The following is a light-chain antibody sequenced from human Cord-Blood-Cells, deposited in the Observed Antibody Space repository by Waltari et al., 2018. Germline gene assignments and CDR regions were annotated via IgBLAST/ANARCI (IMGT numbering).Light chain of an antibody. Sequence: DIQMTQSPSSLSASVGDRVTITCRASQSISSYLNWYQQKPGKAPKLLIYAASSLQSGVPSRFSGSGSGTDFTLTINSLQPEDFATYYCQQSYSTHQTFGQGTKVEIK. CDR2: AAS. J-gene: IGKJ1*01. CDR3: QQSYSTHQT. V-gene: IGKV1-39*01. CDR1: QSISSY.